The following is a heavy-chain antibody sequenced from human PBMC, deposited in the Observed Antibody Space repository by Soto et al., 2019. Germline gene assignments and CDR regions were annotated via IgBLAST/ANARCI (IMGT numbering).Heavy chain of an antibody. J-gene: IGHJ6*02. D-gene: IGHD5-12*01. CDR2: IYYSGSS. V-gene: IGHV4-30-4*01. Sequence: QVQLQESGPGLVKPSQTLSLTCTVSGGSISSGDYYWSWIRQPPGKGLEWIGYIYYSGSSYYNPSLKSRFTIAVDTSKNQFSLKLSSVTAEDTAVYYCANSSYDSTGYYGMDVWGQGTTVTVSS. CDR1: GGSISSGDYY. CDR3: ANSSYDSTGYYGMDV.